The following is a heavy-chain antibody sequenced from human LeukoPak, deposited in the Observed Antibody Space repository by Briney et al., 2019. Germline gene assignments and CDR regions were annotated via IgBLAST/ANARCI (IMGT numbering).Heavy chain of an antibody. CDR1: GGSISSYY. CDR2: IYYSGST. J-gene: IGHJ6*03. CDR3: ARENYYYYMDV. Sequence: SETLSLTCTVSGGSISSYYWSWIRQPPGKGLEWIGYIYYSGSTNYNPSLKSRVTISVDTSKNQFSLKLSSVTAADTAVYYCARENYYYYMDVWGKGTTVTISS. V-gene: IGHV4-59*01.